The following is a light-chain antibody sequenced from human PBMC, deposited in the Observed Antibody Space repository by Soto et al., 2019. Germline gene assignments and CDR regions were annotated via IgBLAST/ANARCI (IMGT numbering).Light chain of an antibody. Sequence: DIQMTQSPSSLSASVGDRVTITCRASQGISNYLAWYQQKPGKVPKLLIYAASTLQSGVPSRFSGSGSGTDFTLTISGLEPEDSAVYYCHQYGGSVRLFGQGTKVDIK. CDR2: AAS. J-gene: IGKJ1*01. V-gene: IGKV1-27*01. CDR1: QGISNY. CDR3: HQYGGSVRL.